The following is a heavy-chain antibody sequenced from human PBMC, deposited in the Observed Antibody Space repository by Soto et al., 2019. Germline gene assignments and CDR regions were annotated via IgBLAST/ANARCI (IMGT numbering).Heavy chain of an antibody. CDR1: GGTFSSYA. Sequence: GASVKVSCKASGGTFSSYAISWVRQAPGQGLEWMGGIIPIFGTANYAQKFQGRVTITADESTSTAYMELSSLRSEDTAVYYCARNLFEIQLSYYYYGMDVWGQGTTVTVSS. V-gene: IGHV1-69*13. CDR3: ARNLFEIQLSYYYYGMDV. CDR2: IIPIFGTA. D-gene: IGHD5-18*01. J-gene: IGHJ6*02.